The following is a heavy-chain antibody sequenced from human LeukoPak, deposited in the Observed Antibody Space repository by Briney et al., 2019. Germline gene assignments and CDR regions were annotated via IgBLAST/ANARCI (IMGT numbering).Heavy chain of an antibody. CDR2: IYHSGST. V-gene: IGHV4-39*07. CDR1: GGSISSSSYY. Sequence: SETLSLTCNVSGGSISSSSYYWGWIRQPPGKGLEWIGSIYHSGSTYYNPSLKSRVTISVDTSKNQFSLKLSSVTAADTAVYYCARAKVLRLGELSFRGAFDIWGQGTMVTVSS. CDR3: ARAKVLRLGELSFRGAFDI. D-gene: IGHD3-16*02. J-gene: IGHJ3*02.